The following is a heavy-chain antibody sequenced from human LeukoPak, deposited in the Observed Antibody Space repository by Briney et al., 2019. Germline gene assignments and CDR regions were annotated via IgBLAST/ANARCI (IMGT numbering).Heavy chain of an antibody. CDR1: GYSISSGYY. Sequence: SETLSLTCGVSGYSISSGYYWGWIRQPPGKGLEWIGSIYQSGSTYYNPSLKSRVTISLDTSKSQFSLKLTSVTAADTAVYYCATSSRPQHQLPSFWGQGTLVTVSS. CDR2: IYQSGST. V-gene: IGHV4-38-2*01. CDR3: ATSSRPQHQLPSF. D-gene: IGHD2-2*01. J-gene: IGHJ4*02.